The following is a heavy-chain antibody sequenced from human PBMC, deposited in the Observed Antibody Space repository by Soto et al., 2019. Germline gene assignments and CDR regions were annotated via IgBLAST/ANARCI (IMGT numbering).Heavy chain of an antibody. J-gene: IGHJ6*02. D-gene: IGHD6-6*01. Sequence: ASVKVSCKASGYTFTGYYMHWERQAPGQGLEWMGWINPNSGGTNYAQKFQGWVTMTRDTSISTAYMELSRLRSDDTAVYYCASRVPEYSRSGDYYGMDVWGQGTTVTVSS. V-gene: IGHV1-2*04. CDR1: GYTFTGYY. CDR2: INPNSGGT. CDR3: ASRVPEYSRSGDYYGMDV.